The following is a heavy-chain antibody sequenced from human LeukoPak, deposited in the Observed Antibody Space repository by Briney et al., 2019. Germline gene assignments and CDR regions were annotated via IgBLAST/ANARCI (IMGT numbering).Heavy chain of an antibody. V-gene: IGHV4-30-4*01. CDR3: ARTYSPGDSSGYYYLFYYYGMDV. D-gene: IGHD3-22*01. Sequence: SETLSLTCTVSGGSVSSGDYYWSWIRQPPGKGLEWIGYIYYSGSTYYNPSLKSRVTISVDTSKNQFSLKLSSVTAADTAVYYCARTYSPGDSSGYYYLFYYYGMDVWGQGTTVTVSS. CDR1: GGSVSSGDYY. CDR2: IYYSGST. J-gene: IGHJ6*02.